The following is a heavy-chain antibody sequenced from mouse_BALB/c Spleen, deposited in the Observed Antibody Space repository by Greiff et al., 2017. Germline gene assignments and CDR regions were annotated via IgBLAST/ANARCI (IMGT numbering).Heavy chain of an antibody. V-gene: IGHV1-20*02. Sequence: VQLQQSGPELVKPGASVKISCKASGYSFTGYFMNWVMQSHGKSLEWIGRINPYNGDTFYNQKFKGKATLTVDKSSSTAHMELRSLASEDSAVYYCARWGPYFDYWGQGTTLTVSS. CDR2: INPYNGDT. J-gene: IGHJ2*01. CDR3: ARWGPYFDY. CDR1: GYSFTGYF.